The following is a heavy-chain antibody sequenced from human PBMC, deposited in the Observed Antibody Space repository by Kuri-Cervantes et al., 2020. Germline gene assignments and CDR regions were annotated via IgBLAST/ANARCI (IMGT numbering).Heavy chain of an antibody. CDR1: GGSVSSGSYY. D-gene: IGHD4-17*01. CDR2: IYHSGST. J-gene: IGHJ4*02. Sequence: SETLSLTCTVSGGSVSSGSYYWSWIRQPPGKGLEWIGYIYHSGSTYYNPSLKSRVTISVDTSKNQFSLKLSSVTAADTAVYYCARGDGDYGDYFVDYWGQGTLVTVSS. V-gene: IGHV4-61*01. CDR3: ARGDGDYGDYFVDY.